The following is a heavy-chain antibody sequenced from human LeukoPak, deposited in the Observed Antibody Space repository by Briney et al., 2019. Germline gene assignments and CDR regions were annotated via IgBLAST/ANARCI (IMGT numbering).Heavy chain of an antibody. Sequence: PGGSPRLSRAASGFTFSIYAMTWVRQAPGKGLEWVSAISDTGGSTYDADSVKGRFTISRDNSKNTLYLQMNSLRAEDTAVYYCAKDTSIVRYCTNGVCSPFDYWGQGTLVTVSS. CDR2: ISDTGGST. J-gene: IGHJ4*02. D-gene: IGHD2-8*01. V-gene: IGHV3-23*01. CDR3: AKDTSIVRYCTNGVCSPFDY. CDR1: GFTFSIYA.